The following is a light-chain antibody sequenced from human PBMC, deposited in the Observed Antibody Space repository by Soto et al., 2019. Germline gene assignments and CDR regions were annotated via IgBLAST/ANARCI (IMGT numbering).Light chain of an antibody. CDR2: KAS. J-gene: IGKJ5*01. V-gene: IGKV1-5*03. Sequence: DIQMTHSPSTLSASVGDRVTITCRASQSISIWLAWYQQKPGKAPKILIYKASSLESGVPSRFSGSGSGTDFTLTISSLQPEDFATYYCQQFNNYITFGQGTRLEIK. CDR1: QSISIW. CDR3: QQFNNYIT.